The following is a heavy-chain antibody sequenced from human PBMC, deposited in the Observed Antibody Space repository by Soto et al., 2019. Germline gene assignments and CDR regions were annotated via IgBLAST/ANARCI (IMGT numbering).Heavy chain of an antibody. CDR2: ISAYNGNT. CDR3: ARDYYDSSGYSSVSGPYDY. CDR1: GYTFTSYG. V-gene: IGHV1-18*01. D-gene: IGHD3-22*01. J-gene: IGHJ4*02. Sequence: QVQLVQSGAEVKKPGASVKVSCKASGYTFTSYGISWVRQAPGQGLEWMGWISAYNGNTNYAQKIQGRVTMTTDTSTSTAYMELRSLRSDDTAVYYCARDYYDSSGYSSVSGPYDYWGQGTLVTVSS.